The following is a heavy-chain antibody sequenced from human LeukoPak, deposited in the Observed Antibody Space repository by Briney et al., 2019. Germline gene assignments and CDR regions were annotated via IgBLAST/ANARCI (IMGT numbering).Heavy chain of an antibody. CDR1: GGSISNSDYY. CDR2: IYYTGST. Sequence: SETLSLTCTVSGGSISNSDYYWSWIRQPPGKGLEWLGNIYYTGSTSYNPSLKSRLTFSIGTFKNQFSLHLISVTAADTAVYYCARENYCTNGVCWAFNPWGQGTLVTVSS. D-gene: IGHD2-8*01. CDR3: ARENYCTNGVCWAFNP. V-gene: IGHV4-39*07. J-gene: IGHJ5*02.